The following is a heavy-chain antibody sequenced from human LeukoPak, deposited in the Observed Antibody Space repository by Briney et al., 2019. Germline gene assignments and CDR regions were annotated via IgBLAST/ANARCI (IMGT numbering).Heavy chain of an antibody. V-gene: IGHV1-46*01. J-gene: IGHJ5*02. CDR1: GYTFTSYY. Sequence: ASVKVSCKASGYTFTSYYIHWVRQAPGQGLEWMGIINPSGGSASYAQQFQGRVTMTRDTSTSTVYMELSSLRSEDTAVYYCARDPLYYYDSSSSGHVPQPNWLDPWGQGTLVTVSS. CDR3: ARDPLYYYDSSSSGHVPQPNWLDP. CDR2: INPSGGSA. D-gene: IGHD3-22*01.